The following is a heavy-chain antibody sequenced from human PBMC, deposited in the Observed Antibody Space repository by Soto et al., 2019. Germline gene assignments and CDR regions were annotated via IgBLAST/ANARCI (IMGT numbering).Heavy chain of an antibody. V-gene: IGHV2-5*01. J-gene: IGHJ4*02. CDR3: AHIRKNPLQGSFDY. CDR1: GFSLSTSGVG. Sequence: QITLKESGPTLVKPTQTLTLTCTFSGFSLSTSGVGVGWIRQPPGKALEWLALIYWNDDKRYSPSLKSRLTITKATSKNQVVLTMTNMDPVDTATYYCAHIRKNPLQGSFDYWGQGTLVTVSS. CDR2: IYWNDDK.